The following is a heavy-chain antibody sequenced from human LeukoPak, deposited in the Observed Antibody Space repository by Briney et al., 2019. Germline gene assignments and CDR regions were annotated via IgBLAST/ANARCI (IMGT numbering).Heavy chain of an antibody. J-gene: IGHJ6*02. V-gene: IGHV3-48*01. D-gene: IGHD1-20*01. Sequence: GGSLRLSCAASGFTFSNYRMNWVRQAPGKGLEWISYLSSGSSTIYYADSVKGRFTISRDNSKNTLYLQMNSLRAEDTAVYYCAREITGYGMDVWGQGTTVTVSS. CDR1: GFTFSNYR. CDR3: AREITGYGMDV. CDR2: LSSGSSTI.